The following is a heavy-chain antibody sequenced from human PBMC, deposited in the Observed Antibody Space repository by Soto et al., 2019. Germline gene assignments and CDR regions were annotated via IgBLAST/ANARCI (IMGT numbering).Heavy chain of an antibody. J-gene: IGHJ4*02. CDR1: GYTFTSYA. CDR2: INAGNGNT. CDR3: ARDQGHDYSNYDAPKTNNRIDY. Sequence: ASVKVSCKASGYTFTSYAMHWVRQAPGQRLEWMGWINAGNGNTKYSQKFQGRVTITRDTSASTAYMELSSLRSEDTAVYYCARDQGHDYSNYDAPKTNNRIDYWGQGTLVTVSS. D-gene: IGHD4-4*01. V-gene: IGHV1-3*01.